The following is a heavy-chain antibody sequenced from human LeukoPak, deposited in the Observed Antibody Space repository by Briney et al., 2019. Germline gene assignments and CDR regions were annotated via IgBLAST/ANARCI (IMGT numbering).Heavy chain of an antibody. J-gene: IGHJ5*02. V-gene: IGHV4-38-2*01. CDR1: GYSISSGYY. D-gene: IGHD2-2*01. CDR2: IYHSGST. CDR3: ARSSPPYCSSTSCLPYNWFDP. Sequence: SETLSLSCAVSGYSISSGYYWGWIRQPPGKGLEWIGSIYHSGSTYYNPSLKSRVTISVDTSKNQFSLKLSSVTAADTAVYYCARSSPPYCSSTSCLPYNWFDPWGQGTLVTVSS.